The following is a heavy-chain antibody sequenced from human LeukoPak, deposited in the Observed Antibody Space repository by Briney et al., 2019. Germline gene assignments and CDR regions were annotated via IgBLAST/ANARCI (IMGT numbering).Heavy chain of an antibody. CDR1: AYSISSDFY. D-gene: IGHD3-10*01. CDR2: IYHSGSK. CDR3: ARTTMVRGTYYMDV. Sequence: PSETLSLTCIVSAYSISSDFYWGWIRQPPGKGLEWIGSIYHSGSKYQNPSLKSRVTISVDTSKNQFSLKLSSVTAADTAVYYCARTTMVRGTYYMDVWGKGTTVTVSS. J-gene: IGHJ6*03. V-gene: IGHV4-38-2*02.